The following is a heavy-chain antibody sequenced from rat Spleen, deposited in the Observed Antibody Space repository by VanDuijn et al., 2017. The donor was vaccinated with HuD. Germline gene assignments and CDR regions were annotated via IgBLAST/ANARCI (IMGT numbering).Heavy chain of an antibody. CDR2: MSYEGSTT. Sequence: EVQLVESGGGLVRPGRSLKLSCAASGFTFSDYYMAWVRQAPKKGLEWVASMSYEGSTTYYGDSVKGRFTISRDNAKTTLYLQMDSLRSEDTATYYCATPYNSGYRWFAYWGQGTLVTVSS. CDR3: ATPYNSGYRWFAY. V-gene: IGHV5-22*01. D-gene: IGHD4-3*01. J-gene: IGHJ3*01. CDR1: GFTFSDYY.